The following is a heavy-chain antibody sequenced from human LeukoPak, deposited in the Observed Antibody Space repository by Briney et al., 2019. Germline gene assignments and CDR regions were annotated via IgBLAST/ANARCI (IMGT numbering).Heavy chain of an antibody. CDR1: GFTFHQYA. CDR2: ISWNSASI. V-gene: IGHV3-9*01. Sequence: PGGSLRLSCAASGFTFHQYAIHWVRQVPGKGLEWVSGISWNSASIGYADSVKGRFTISRDNAKNSVHLQMNSLRAEDTALYYCAKDKAPLYSGYDWDLDFWGQGILVTVSS. CDR3: AKDKAPLYSGYDWDLDF. D-gene: IGHD5-12*01. J-gene: IGHJ4*02.